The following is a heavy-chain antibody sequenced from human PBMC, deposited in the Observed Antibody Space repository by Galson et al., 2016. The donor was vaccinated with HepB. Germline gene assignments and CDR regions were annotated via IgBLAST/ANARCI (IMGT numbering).Heavy chain of an antibody. D-gene: IGHD2-2*01. CDR3: AKSSYCGSPSCYAYYHYGMDV. CDR1: GFAFNKFA. Sequence: SLRLSCAASGFAFNKFAITWVRQAAGKGLEWVSSISGNGHKAYFADSVKGPFSVSRDNSRNIVFLEMNSLWAEDTALYYCAKSSYCGSPSCYAYYHYGMDVWGQGTTVTVSS. J-gene: IGHJ6*02. CDR2: ISGNGHKA. V-gene: IGHV3-23*01.